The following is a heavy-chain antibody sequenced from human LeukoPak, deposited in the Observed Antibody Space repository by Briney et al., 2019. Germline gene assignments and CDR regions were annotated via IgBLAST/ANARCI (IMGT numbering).Heavy chain of an antibody. CDR2: ISAYNGNT. CDR3: ARDMVTYSGSPDAFDI. Sequence: GASVKVSCKASGYTCTSYGISWVRQAPGQGLEWMGWISAYNGNTNYAQKLQGRVTMTTDTSTSTAYMELRSLRSDDTAVYYCARDMVTYSGSPDAFDIWGQGTMVTVSP. V-gene: IGHV1-18*01. D-gene: IGHD1-26*01. CDR1: GYTCTSYG. J-gene: IGHJ3*02.